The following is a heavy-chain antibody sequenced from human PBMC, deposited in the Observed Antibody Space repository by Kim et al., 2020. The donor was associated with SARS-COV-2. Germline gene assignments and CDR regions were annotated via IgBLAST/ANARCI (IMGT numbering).Heavy chain of an antibody. Sequence: YADSVKGRFTIARDNSKNTLYLQMNSLRAEDTAVYYCAKSIIAATIGFDYWGQGTLVTVSS. D-gene: IGHD2-15*01. CDR3: AKSIIAATIGFDY. J-gene: IGHJ4*02. V-gene: IGHV3-23*01.